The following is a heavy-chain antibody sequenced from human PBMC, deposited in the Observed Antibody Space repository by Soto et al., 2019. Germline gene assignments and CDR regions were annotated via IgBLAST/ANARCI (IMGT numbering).Heavy chain of an antibody. CDR1: GFTFSSYG. Sequence: QVQLVESGGGVVQPGRSLRLSCAASGFTFSSYGMHWVRQAPGKGLEWVAVIWYDGSNKYYADSVKGRFTISRDNSKNTLYLQMNSLRAEDTAVYYCAREGRAAAGTGSAEYFQHWGQGTLVTVSS. V-gene: IGHV3-33*01. J-gene: IGHJ1*01. CDR2: IWYDGSNK. CDR3: AREGRAAAGTGSAEYFQH. D-gene: IGHD6-13*01.